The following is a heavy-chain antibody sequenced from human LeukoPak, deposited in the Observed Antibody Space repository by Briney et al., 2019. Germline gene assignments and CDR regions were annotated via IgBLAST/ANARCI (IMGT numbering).Heavy chain of an antibody. CDR1: GYSISSGSY. Sequence: SETLSLTCTVSGYSISSGSYWGWIRQPPGKGLEWIASIYHSGDTQYNPSLKSRVTISVDTSKNQFSLKLNSVTAADTAVYYRARALSYRDRSDCFYNWFEPWGQGTPVTVSS. CDR2: IYHSGDT. D-gene: IGHD3-22*01. V-gene: IGHV4-38-2*02. J-gene: IGHJ5*02. CDR3: ARALSYRDRSDCFYNWFEP.